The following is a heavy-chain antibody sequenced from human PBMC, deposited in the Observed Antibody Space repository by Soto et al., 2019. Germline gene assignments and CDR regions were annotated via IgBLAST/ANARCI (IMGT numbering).Heavy chain of an antibody. V-gene: IGHV5-51*01. Sequence: PGESLKISCKGSGYSFTTYWIGWVRQMPGKGLEGMVIIYPGDSDTRYSPSFQVQVTISADKSINTTYLQWSSLKASDTAIYYCARPAESGTYYYAMDVSGQGTTITVSS. D-gene: IGHD6-13*01. CDR2: IYPGDSDT. CDR1: GYSFTTYW. J-gene: IGHJ6*02. CDR3: ARPAESGTYYYAMDV.